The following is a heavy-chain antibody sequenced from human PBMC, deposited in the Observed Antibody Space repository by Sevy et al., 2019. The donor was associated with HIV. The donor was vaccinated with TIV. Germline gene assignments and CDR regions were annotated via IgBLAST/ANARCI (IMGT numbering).Heavy chain of an antibody. D-gene: IGHD4-4*01. V-gene: IGHV3-33*01. Sequence: GESLKISCAASGFTFNFHGMHWVRQAPGKGLEWVAFIWHDGSNKYMADSVKGRFTISRDNSKNTLFLQMNSLTVEDTAVYYCARKTDNSARWLDPWGQGTLVTVSS. J-gene: IGHJ5*02. CDR1: GFTFNFHG. CDR2: IWHDGSNK. CDR3: ARKTDNSARWLDP.